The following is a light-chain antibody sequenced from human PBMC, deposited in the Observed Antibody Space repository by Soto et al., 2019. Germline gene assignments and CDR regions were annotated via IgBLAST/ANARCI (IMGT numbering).Light chain of an antibody. CDR3: QQRET. J-gene: IGKJ1*01. CDR2: GAS. V-gene: IGKV3-20*01. CDR1: QSVSNTY. Sequence: EIVLTQSPGTLSLSPGERATLSCKASQSVSNTYLAWYQHKPGQAPRLLIYGASNRATGIPDRFSGSGSGTDFTLNISRLEPEDCAVYYCQQRETFGQGTKVEIK.